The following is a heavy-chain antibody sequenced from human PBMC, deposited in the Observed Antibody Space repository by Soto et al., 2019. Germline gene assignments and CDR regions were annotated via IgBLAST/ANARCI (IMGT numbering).Heavy chain of an antibody. V-gene: IGHV1-2*04. Sequence: ASVKVSCKASGYTFTGYYMHWVRQAPGQGLEWMGWINPNSGGTNYAQKFQGWVTMTRDTSISTAYMELSRLRSDDTAVYYCARAEVGDIVVVPAATFAFDIWGQGTMVTVSS. CDR2: INPNSGGT. CDR3: ARAEVGDIVVVPAATFAFDI. D-gene: IGHD2-2*01. CDR1: GYTFTGYY. J-gene: IGHJ3*02.